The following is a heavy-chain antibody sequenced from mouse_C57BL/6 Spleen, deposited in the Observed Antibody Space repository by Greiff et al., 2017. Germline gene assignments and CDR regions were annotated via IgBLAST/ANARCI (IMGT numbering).Heavy chain of an antibody. CDR1: GYTFTSYW. D-gene: IGHD2-1*01. CDR2: IYPSDSET. J-gene: IGHJ4*01. V-gene: IGHV1-61*01. Sequence: VQLQQPGAELVRPGSSVKLSCKASGYTFTSYWMDWVKQRPGQGLEWIGNIYPSDSETHYNQKFKDKATLTVDKSSSTAYMQLSSLTSEDSAVYFCASGGGYGNSYAMDYWGPGTSVTVSS. CDR3: ASGGGYGNSYAMDY.